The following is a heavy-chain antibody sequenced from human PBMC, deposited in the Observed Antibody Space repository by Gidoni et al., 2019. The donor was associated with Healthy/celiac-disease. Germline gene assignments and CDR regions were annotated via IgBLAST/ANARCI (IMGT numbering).Heavy chain of an antibody. J-gene: IGHJ4*02. CDR2: IDPSASYT. Sequence: VQLVQSGAEAKKPGESLRISCTGSGYSFTSYWISWVRQMPGHGLEWMGRIDPSASYTNYSPSFQGHVTISADKSISTAYLQWSSLKASDTAMYYCARGVSYCSGGSCYSDYWGQGTLVTVSS. CDR3: ARGVSYCSGGSCYSDY. V-gene: IGHV5-10-1*03. D-gene: IGHD2-15*01. CDR1: GYSFTSYW.